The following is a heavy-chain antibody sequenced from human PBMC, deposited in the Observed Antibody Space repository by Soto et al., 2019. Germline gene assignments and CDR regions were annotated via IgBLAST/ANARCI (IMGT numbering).Heavy chain of an antibody. CDR1: GFTFSDYY. Sequence: QVQLVESGGGLVKPGGSLRLSCAASGFTFSDYYMSWIRQAPGKGLEWVSYISSSGSTIYYADSVKGRFTISRDNAKNSLYMEMNSLRAEDTAVYYCARDRGSYYYDSSGYYLDYWGQGTLVTVSS. D-gene: IGHD3-22*01. J-gene: IGHJ4*02. CDR3: ARDRGSYYYDSSGYYLDY. V-gene: IGHV3-11*01. CDR2: ISSSGSTI.